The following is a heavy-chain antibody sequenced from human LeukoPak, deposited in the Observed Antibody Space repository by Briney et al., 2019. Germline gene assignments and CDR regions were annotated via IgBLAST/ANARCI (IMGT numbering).Heavy chain of an antibody. CDR3: TSGAAGNEGREELFDY. CDR2: IIPIFGTA. D-gene: IGHD1-1*01. V-gene: IGHV1-69*05. CDR1: GGTFSSYA. Sequence: SVKVSCKASGGTFSSYAISWVRQAPGQGLEWIGRIIPIFGTANYAQRFQGRVTITTDESTSTAYMELSSLRSEDTAVYYCTSGAAGNEGREELFDYWGQGTLVTVSS. J-gene: IGHJ4*02.